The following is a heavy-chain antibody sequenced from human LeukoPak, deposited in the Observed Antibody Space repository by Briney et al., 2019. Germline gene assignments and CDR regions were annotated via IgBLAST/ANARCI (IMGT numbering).Heavy chain of an antibody. CDR1: GHTLTELS. Sequence: GASVKVSCKVSGHTLTELSMHWVRQAPGQGLEWMGWINPNSGGTNYAQKFQGRVTMTRDTSISTAYMELSRLRSDDTAVYYCARGRIHSDIVVVPAAGGDSDWFDPWGQGTLVTVSS. CDR2: INPNSGGT. V-gene: IGHV1-2*02. D-gene: IGHD2-2*01. CDR3: ARGRIHSDIVVVPAAGGDSDWFDP. J-gene: IGHJ5*02.